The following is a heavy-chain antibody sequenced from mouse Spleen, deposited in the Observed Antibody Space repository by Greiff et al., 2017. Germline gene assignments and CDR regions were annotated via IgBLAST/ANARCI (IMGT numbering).Heavy chain of an antibody. J-gene: IGHJ4*01. CDR2: IWSGGST. D-gene: IGHD1-1*01. CDR1: GFSLTSYG. CDR3: ARTHYYGSSYAMDY. V-gene: IGHV2-2*01. Sequence: QVHVKQSGPGLVQPSQSLSITCTVSGFSLTSYGVHWVRQSPGKGLEWLGVIWSGGSTDYNAAFISRLSISKDNSKSQVFFKMNSLQADDTAIYYCARTHYYGSSYAMDYWGQGTSVTVSS.